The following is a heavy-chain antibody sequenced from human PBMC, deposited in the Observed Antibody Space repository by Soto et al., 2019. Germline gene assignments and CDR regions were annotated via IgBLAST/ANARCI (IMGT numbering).Heavy chain of an antibody. CDR3: ARGVGGNPVQPPDL. J-gene: IGHJ5*02. V-gene: IGHV4-31*03. Sequence: SQTLSLTCSVAGGSSGSGGDYWSWIRRHPGKGLEWIGYIYYSGRTYHNPSLKSRITISVDTSKNQFSLKLSSVTAADTAVYFSARGVGGNPVQPPDLWGQGALVTVSS. CDR2: IYYSGRT. D-gene: IGHD2-15*01. CDR1: GGSSGSGGDY.